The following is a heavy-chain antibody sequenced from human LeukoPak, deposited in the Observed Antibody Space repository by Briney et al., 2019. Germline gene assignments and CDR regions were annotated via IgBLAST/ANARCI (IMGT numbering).Heavy chain of an antibody. CDR1: GFTLTNYV. V-gene: IGHV3-23*01. Sequence: QPGGSLRLSCAASGFTLTNYVMSWVRQAPGKGLEWVSAISDDGRSTYYADSVKGRFTISRDNSKNTLYLQMNNLRAEDTAFYYCAKRVPYSSSSVYFDCWGQGTLVTVSS. J-gene: IGHJ4*02. CDR3: AKRVPYSSSSVYFDC. CDR2: ISDDGRST. D-gene: IGHD6-6*01.